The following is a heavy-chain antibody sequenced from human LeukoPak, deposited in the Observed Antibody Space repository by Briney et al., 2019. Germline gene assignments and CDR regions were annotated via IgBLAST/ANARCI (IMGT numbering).Heavy chain of an antibody. CDR1: GFTFSSYT. V-gene: IGHV3-48*01. CDR2: ISSSTSTI. J-gene: IGHJ3*01. Sequence: GGSLRLSCAASGFTFSSYTMSWVRQAPGKGLEWVSYISSSTSTIYYAGSVKGRFTISRDNAKKSLCLQMNSLRAEDTGVYYCARSSGWYRNVFDVWGQGTMVTVS. D-gene: IGHD6-19*01. CDR3: ARSSGWYRNVFDV.